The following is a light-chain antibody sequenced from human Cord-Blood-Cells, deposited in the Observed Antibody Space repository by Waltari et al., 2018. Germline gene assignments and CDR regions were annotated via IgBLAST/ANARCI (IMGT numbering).Light chain of an antibody. V-gene: IGLV2-14*01. CDR2: DVS. CDR1: SRDVGGFNY. J-gene: IGLJ2*01. CDR3: SSYTSSSTLV. Sequence: QSALTQPASVSGSPGQSITISCTGTSRDVGGFNYVSWYQQHPGKAPKLMIYDVSNRPSGVSNRFSGSKSGNTASLTISGLQAEDEADYYRSSYTSSSTLVFGGGTKLTVL.